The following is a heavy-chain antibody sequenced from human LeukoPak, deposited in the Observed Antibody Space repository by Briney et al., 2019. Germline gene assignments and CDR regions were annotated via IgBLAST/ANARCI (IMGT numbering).Heavy chain of an antibody. J-gene: IGHJ5*02. Sequence: GGSLRLSCAASGFTVSSNYMSWVRQAPGKGLEWVSIIYSGGSTFYADSVKGRFTISRDNAKNSLYLQMNSLRAEDTAVYYCARDSDYYDSSGYTYWFDPWGQGTLVTVSS. CDR2: IYSGGST. CDR1: GFTVSSNY. CDR3: ARDSDYYDSSGYTYWFDP. V-gene: IGHV3-53*01. D-gene: IGHD3-22*01.